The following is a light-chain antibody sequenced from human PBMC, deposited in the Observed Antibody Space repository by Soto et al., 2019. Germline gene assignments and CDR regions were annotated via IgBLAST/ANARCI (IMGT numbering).Light chain of an antibody. Sequence: QSALTQPASVSGSPGQSITISCTGTSSDVGSYNVVSWYQQHPGKAPKLIIYEGSKRPSGVSNRFSGSKSGNTASLTISGLQAEDEADYYCCSYVSSSTFWVFGGGTKLDRP. J-gene: IGLJ3*02. CDR2: EGS. CDR1: SSDVGSYNV. CDR3: CSYVSSSTFWV. V-gene: IGLV2-23*03.